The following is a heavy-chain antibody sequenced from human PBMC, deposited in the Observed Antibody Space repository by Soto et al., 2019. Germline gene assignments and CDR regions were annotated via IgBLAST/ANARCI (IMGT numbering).Heavy chain of an antibody. D-gene: IGHD1-1*01. CDR2: IKTKADGGAT. CDR3: TTAAGTQYYYYYNLDV. Sequence: GGSLRLSCAASGFTFSNDYMYWVRQAPGKGLEWVGRIKTKADGGATDYAAPVRDRFTISRDDSKNTLYLQMNSLKTEDTAVYYCTTAAGTQYYYYYNLDVWGQGATVTVSS. V-gene: IGHV3-15*07. J-gene: IGHJ6*03. CDR1: GFTFSNDY.